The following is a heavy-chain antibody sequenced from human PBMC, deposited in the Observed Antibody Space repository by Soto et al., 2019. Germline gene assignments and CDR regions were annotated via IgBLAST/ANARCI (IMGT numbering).Heavy chain of an antibody. J-gene: IGHJ4*02. D-gene: IGHD3-10*01. CDR3: ARVIEAMVRGVTYYFDY. Sequence: SSETLSLTCTVSGGSISSGGYYWSWIRQHPGKGLEWIGYIYYSGSTYYNPSLKSRVTISVDTSKNQFSLKLSSVTAADTAVYYCARVIEAMVRGVTYYFDYWGQGTLVTVS. CDR1: GGSISSGGYY. CDR2: IYYSGST. V-gene: IGHV4-31*03.